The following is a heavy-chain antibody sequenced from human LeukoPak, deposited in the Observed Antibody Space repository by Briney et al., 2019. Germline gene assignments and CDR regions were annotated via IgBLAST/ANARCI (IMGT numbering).Heavy chain of an antibody. Sequence: ASVKVSCKASGFTFSRSALQWVRQARGQRPEWIGRLVVGSGNTDYAQKFQERVTITRDMSTSTAYMELSSMRSEDTAVYYCAADRDCSSASCYPYNFDSWGQGTLVTVSS. J-gene: IGHJ4*02. D-gene: IGHD2-2*01. V-gene: IGHV1-58*01. CDR1: GFTFSRSA. CDR3: AADRDCSSASCYPYNFDS. CDR2: LVVGSGNT.